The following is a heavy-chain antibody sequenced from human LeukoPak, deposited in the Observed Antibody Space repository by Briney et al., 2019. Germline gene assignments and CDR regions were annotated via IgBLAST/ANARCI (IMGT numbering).Heavy chain of an antibody. J-gene: IGHJ3*02. CDR3: ASSRRYCSSTSCYIWRAFDI. V-gene: IGHV3-48*04. Sequence: GGSLRLSCAASGFTFSSYSMNWVRQAPGKGLEWVSYISSSSSTIYYADSVKGRFTISRDNAKNSLYLQMNSLRAEDTAVYYCASSRRYCSSTSCYIWRAFDIWGQGTMVTVSS. CDR1: GFTFSSYS. D-gene: IGHD2-2*02. CDR2: ISSSSSTI.